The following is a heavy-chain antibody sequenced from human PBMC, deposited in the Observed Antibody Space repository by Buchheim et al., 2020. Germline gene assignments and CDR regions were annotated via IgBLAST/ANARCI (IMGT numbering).Heavy chain of an antibody. V-gene: IGHV3-74*01. CDR3: ARDLTVGTTAYNWFDP. Sequence: EVQLVESGGGLVQPGGSLRLSCAASGFTFRSYWMHWVRQAPGKGLVWVSRINSDGSSINYADYVRGRFTISRDNAKKMLYLQMNSLRAEDMAVYYCARDLTVGTTAYNWFDPWGQGTL. CDR2: INSDGSSI. CDR1: GFTFRSYW. J-gene: IGHJ5*02. D-gene: IGHD2-21*02.